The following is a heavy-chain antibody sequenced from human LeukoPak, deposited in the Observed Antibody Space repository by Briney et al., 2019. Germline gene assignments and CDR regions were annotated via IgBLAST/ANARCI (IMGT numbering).Heavy chain of an antibody. CDR1: GGSFSGYY. J-gene: IGHJ5*02. V-gene: IGHV4-34*01. D-gene: IGHD3-10*01. CDR2: INHSGST. Sequence: SETLSLTCAVYGGSFSGYYWSWIRQPPGKGLEWIGEINHSGSTNYNPSLKSRVTISVDTSKNQFSLKLSSVIAADTAVYYCARVVPRSLDWFDPWGQGTLVTVSS. CDR3: ARVVPRSLDWFDP.